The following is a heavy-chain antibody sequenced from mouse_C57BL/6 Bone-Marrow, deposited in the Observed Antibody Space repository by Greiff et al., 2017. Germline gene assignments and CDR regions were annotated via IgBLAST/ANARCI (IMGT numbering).Heavy chain of an antibody. CDR2: IRNKANGYTT. CDR1: GFTFTDYY. Sequence: EVKVEESGGGLVQPGGSLSLSCAASGFTFTDYYMSWVRQPPGKALEWLGFIRNKANGYTTEYSASVKGRFTISSDNSQSILYLQMNALRAEDSATYYCARKDYYAMDYGGQGTSVTVSS. V-gene: IGHV7-3*01. J-gene: IGHJ4*01. CDR3: ARKDYYAMDY.